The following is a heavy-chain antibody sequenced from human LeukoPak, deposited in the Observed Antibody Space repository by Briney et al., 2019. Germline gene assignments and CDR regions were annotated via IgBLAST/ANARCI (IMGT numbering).Heavy chain of an antibody. CDR3: AREVRGYSYGQNEYYFDY. CDR1: GGTFSSYA. Sequence: ASVKVSCKASGGTFSSYAISWVRQAPGQGLEWMGWISAYNGNTKYAQKLQGRVTMTTDTSTSTAYMELRSLRSDDTAVYYCAREVRGYSYGQNEYYFDYWGQGTLVTVSS. V-gene: IGHV1-18*01. J-gene: IGHJ4*02. D-gene: IGHD5-18*01. CDR2: ISAYNGNT.